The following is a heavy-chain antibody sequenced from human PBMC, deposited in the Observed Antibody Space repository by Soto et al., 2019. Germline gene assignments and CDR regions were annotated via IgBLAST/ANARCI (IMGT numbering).Heavy chain of an antibody. CDR3: ARYAHGDYPIKSNFFEY. CDR2: IYSSGST. CDR1: GGSISSYY. Sequence: QVQLQESGPGLVKPSETLSLTCSVSGGSISSYYWSWIRQPAGKGLEWIGRIYSSGSTNYNPSLKSRVTMSVDTSKNQFSLKLSSVTAADTAMYYCARYAHGDYPIKSNFFEYWGKGTLVTVSS. D-gene: IGHD4-17*01. V-gene: IGHV4-4*07. J-gene: IGHJ4*02.